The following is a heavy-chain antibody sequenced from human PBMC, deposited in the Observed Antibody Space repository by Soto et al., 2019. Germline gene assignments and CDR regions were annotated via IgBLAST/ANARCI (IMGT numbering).Heavy chain of an antibody. J-gene: IGHJ3*01. V-gene: IGHV4-31*01. CDR2: IYYSGGT. D-gene: IGHD4-17*01. CDR1: GDSIGSTIHY. CDR3: ARGSDIGDKRDAFDV. Sequence: QVQLQESGPGLVRPSETLSLTCSVSGDSIGSTIHYWSWIRLPPGKGLEYIGYIYYSGGTYYSPSRESQVTISVAKSKNQFSLKLTSVTAADPDRYYCARGSDIGDKRDAFDVWGQGTMVTVSS.